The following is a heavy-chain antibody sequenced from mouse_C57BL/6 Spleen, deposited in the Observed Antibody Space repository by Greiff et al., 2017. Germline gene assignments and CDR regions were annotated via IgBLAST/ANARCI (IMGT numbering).Heavy chain of an antibody. J-gene: IGHJ1*03. CDR1: GFSLTSYG. CDR3: ARDWDWYFDV. CDR2: IWRGGST. V-gene: IGHV2-2*01. Sequence: QVHVKQSGPGLVQPSPSLSITCTVSGFSLTSYGVHWVRQSPGKGLEWLGVIWRGGSTDYNAAFISRLSISKDNSKSQVFFKMNSLQADDTAIYYCARDWDWYFDVWGTGTTVTVSS. D-gene: IGHD4-1*01.